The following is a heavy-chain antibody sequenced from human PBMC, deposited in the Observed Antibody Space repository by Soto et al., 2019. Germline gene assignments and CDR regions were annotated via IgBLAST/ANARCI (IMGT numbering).Heavy chain of an antibody. V-gene: IGHV1-69*01. Sequence: QVQLVQSGPEVKKPGSSVKVSCEASGGTFSNFAVNWVRPAPGQGLEWVGGIIPLFNVAKYAQKFEGRVTIVEDDSTSTDYKDLSSLRSDDTAEYYCAASGRDVLGYDYKYTEGLDIWGQGTMVTVSS. J-gene: IGHJ3*02. CDR1: GGTFSNFA. CDR2: IIPLFNVA. CDR3: AASGRDVLGYDYKYTEGLDI. D-gene: IGHD4-4*01.